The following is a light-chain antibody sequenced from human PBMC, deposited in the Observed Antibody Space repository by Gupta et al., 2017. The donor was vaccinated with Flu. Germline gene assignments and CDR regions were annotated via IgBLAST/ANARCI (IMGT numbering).Light chain of an antibody. CDR2: STI. CDR1: GSNIGAGYD. V-gene: IGLV1-40*01. Sequence: QSVLTQPPSVSGAPGQRVTISCSGSGSNIGAGYDVHWYQHLPGRAPKLLIYSTIRRPSGDPDRFSASRSGSSASLAITGLQAEDEADYYCQSYDSSLSVWVFGGGTKLTVL. J-gene: IGLJ3*02. CDR3: QSYDSSLSVWV.